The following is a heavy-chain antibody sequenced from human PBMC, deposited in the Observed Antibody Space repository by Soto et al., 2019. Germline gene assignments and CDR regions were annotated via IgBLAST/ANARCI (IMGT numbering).Heavy chain of an antibody. CDR2: IYWDDDK. Sequence: SGPTLVNPTQTLTLTCTFSGFSLRTSGVGVTWIRQPPGKALEWLAVIYWDDDKRYSPSLKSRLTITKDTSKNQVVLTMTNMDPVDTATYYCAHEITDPDDSDIWGQGTMVTVSS. D-gene: IGHD3-16*01. J-gene: IGHJ3*02. CDR3: AHEITDPDDSDI. CDR1: GFSLRTSGVG. V-gene: IGHV2-5*02.